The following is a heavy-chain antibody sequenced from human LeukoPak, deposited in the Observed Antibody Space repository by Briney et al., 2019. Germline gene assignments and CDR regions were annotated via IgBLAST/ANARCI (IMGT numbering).Heavy chain of an antibody. D-gene: IGHD4-17*01. V-gene: IGHV3-23*01. CDR2: ISGGGETT. CDR3: ARDYADYVGYFFFDY. J-gene: IGHJ4*02. Sequence: GGSLRLSCAASGFTFNNYAMNCVRQAPGRGLECVSSISGGGETTYYADSAKGRFTISRDNSQNTLYLQMNSLRAEDTAVYYCARDYADYVGYFFFDYWGQGTLVTVSS. CDR1: GFTFNNYA.